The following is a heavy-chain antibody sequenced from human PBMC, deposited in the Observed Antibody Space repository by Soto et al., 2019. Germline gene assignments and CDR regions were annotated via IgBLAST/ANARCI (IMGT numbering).Heavy chain of an antibody. CDR1: GFTFSSYA. CDR3: AKDSGGYYDFWSGSQPLYGMDV. D-gene: IGHD3-3*01. V-gene: IGHV3-23*01. J-gene: IGHJ6*02. Sequence: GGSLRLSCAASGFTFSSYAMSWVRQAPGKGLEWVSAISGSGGSTYYADSVKGRFTISRDNSKNTLYLQMNSLRAEDTAVYYCAKDSGGYYDFWSGSQPLYGMDVWGQGTTVTVSS. CDR2: ISGSGGST.